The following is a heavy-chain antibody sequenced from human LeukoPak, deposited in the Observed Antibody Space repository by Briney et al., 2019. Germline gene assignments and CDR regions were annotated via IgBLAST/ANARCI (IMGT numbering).Heavy chain of an antibody. CDR3: AREILGYCSGGSCQNFDY. J-gene: IGHJ4*02. CDR1: GYTFTSYD. V-gene: IGHV1-8*01. Sequence: ASVKVSCKASGYTFTSYDINWVRQATGQGLGWMGWMNPNSGNTGCAQKFQGRVTMTRNTSISTAYMELSSLRSEDTAVYYCAREILGYCSGGSCQNFDYWGQGTLVTVSS. CDR2: MNPNSGNT. D-gene: IGHD2-15*01.